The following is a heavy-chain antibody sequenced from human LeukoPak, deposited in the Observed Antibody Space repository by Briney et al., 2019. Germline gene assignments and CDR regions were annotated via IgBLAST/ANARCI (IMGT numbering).Heavy chain of an antibody. Sequence: PSETLSLTCGVHGESLNDYYLSWIRQSPGKGLEWIGEITHNGSTTFNPSLESRLTISVDTSKNQFSLKLTSVTAADASVYFCARGFCRGESCYSGEYFQHWGQGTLVTVSS. J-gene: IGHJ1*01. V-gene: IGHV4-34*01. CDR2: ITHNGST. CDR3: ARGFCRGESCYSGEYFQH. CDR1: GESLNDYY. D-gene: IGHD2-15*01.